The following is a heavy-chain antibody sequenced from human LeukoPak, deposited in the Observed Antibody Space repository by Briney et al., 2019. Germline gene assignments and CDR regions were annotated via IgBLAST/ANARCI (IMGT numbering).Heavy chain of an antibody. D-gene: IGHD1-26*01. Sequence: GGSLRLSCAASGFTFSSYGMHWVRQAPGKGLEWVAFIRYDGSNKYYADSVKGRFTISRDNSKNTLYLQMNSLRAEDTAVYYCAKDDGSGSFPSTDYWGQGTLVTVSS. CDR2: IRYDGSNK. V-gene: IGHV3-30*02. CDR3: AKDDGSGSFPSTDY. J-gene: IGHJ4*02. CDR1: GFTFSSYG.